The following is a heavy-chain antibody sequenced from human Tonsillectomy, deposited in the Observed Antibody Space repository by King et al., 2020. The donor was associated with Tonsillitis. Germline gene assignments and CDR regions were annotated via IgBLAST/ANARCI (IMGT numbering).Heavy chain of an antibody. CDR1: GITFSSYA. J-gene: IGHJ4*02. V-gene: IGHV3-23*01. CDR2: ISGSGGST. Sequence: EVQLLESGGGLVQPGGSLRLSCAASGITFSSYAMSWVRQTPGKGLEWVSDISGSGGSTHYADSVKGRFTISRDNSKNTLYLQMNSLRAEDTSVYYCAKEPAEGGYRENYFEYWGQGTLVTVSS. CDR3: AKEPAEGGYRENYFEY. D-gene: IGHD5-12*01.